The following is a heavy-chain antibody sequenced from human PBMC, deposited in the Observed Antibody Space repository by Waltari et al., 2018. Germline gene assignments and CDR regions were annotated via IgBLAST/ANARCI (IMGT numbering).Heavy chain of an antibody. J-gene: IGHJ4*02. D-gene: IGHD6-13*01. CDR3: ARENAGIASSGAPPALDY. V-gene: IGHV3-7*04. CDR2: IKEDGNEK. Sequence: EVQLVESGGGLVQPGGSLRLSCAASGFTFRNYWMSWVSQAPGKGLEWVANIKEDGNEKYYVDSVKGRFTISRDNGMNSVYLQVNSLRVEDSAVFYCARENAGIASSGAPPALDYWGQGTLVTVFS. CDR1: GFTFRNYW.